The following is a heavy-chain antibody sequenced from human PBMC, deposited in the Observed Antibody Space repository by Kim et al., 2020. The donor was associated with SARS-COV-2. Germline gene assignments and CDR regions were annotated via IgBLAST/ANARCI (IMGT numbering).Heavy chain of an antibody. CDR2: IKQDGSEK. J-gene: IGHJ4*02. V-gene: IGHV3-7*01. CDR3: ARDNGEAAAGTAGYFDY. CDR1: GFTFSSYW. Sequence: GGSLRLSCAASGFTFSSYWMSWVRQAPGKGLEWVANIKQDGSEKYYVDSVKGRFTISRDNAKNSLYLQMNSLRAEDTAVYYCARDNGEAAAGTAGYFDYWGQGTLVTVSS. D-gene: IGHD6-13*01.